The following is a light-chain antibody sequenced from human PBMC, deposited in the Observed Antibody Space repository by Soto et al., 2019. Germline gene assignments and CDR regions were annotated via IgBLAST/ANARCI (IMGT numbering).Light chain of an antibody. Sequence: ERVMTQSPATLSVSPGERATLSCRASQSVRTNLAWYQQKPGQAPRLLIYGASTRATGIPARFSGSGSGTEFTLTISSLQSEDFAVYYCQQYDAWPPLFTFGPGTKVDIK. CDR1: QSVRTN. V-gene: IGKV3-15*01. CDR2: GAS. CDR3: QQYDAWPPLFT. J-gene: IGKJ3*01.